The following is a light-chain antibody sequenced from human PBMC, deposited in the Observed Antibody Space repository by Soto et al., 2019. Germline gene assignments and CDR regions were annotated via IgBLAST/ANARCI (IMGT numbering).Light chain of an antibody. J-gene: IGLJ3*02. CDR1: SSDVGQYNR. V-gene: IGLV2-18*01. Sequence: QSVLTQPPSVSGSPGQSVTISCTGTSSDVGQYNRVSWYQQPPGTAPKLLIYEVNYRPSGVPDRFSGSKSGNTASLTISGLQAEDEADYYCSLCTTTNTLFGGGTKLTVL. CDR3: SLCTTTNTL. CDR2: EVN.